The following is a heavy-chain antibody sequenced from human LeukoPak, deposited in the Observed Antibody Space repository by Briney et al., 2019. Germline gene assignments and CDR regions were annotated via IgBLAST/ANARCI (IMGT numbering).Heavy chain of an antibody. J-gene: IGHJ3*02. D-gene: IGHD2-15*01. Sequence: GGSLRLSCEASGFTFTTYAMSWVRQAPGKGLEWVSAISNSGVSTYYADSVKGRFTISRDNSKNTLHLQMNSLRAEDTAVYYCARACSGGTCYLAAFDIWGQGTMVTVSS. V-gene: IGHV3-23*01. CDR1: GFTFTTYA. CDR2: ISNSGVST. CDR3: ARACSGGTCYLAAFDI.